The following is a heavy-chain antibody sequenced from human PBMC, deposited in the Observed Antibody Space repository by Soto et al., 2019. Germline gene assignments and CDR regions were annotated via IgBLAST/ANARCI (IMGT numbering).Heavy chain of an antibody. CDR3: ARDLLTGYCDY. D-gene: IGHD3-9*01. Sequence: VGSLRLSCAASGFTFSSYGMHWVRQAPGKGLEWVAVIWYDGSNKYYADSVKGRFTISRDNSKNTLYLQMNSLRAEDTAVYYCARDLLTGYCDYWGQGTLLTVSS. CDR2: IWYDGSNK. CDR1: GFTFSSYG. V-gene: IGHV3-33*01. J-gene: IGHJ4*02.